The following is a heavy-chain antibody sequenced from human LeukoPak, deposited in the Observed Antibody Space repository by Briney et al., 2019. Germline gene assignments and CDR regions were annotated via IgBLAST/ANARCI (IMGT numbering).Heavy chain of an antibody. CDR3: ATDRGWRTSGYYLYYFEY. D-gene: IGHD3-3*01. CDR1: GFTLSSSW. Sequence: PGGSLRLSCAASGFTLSSSWMSWVRQAPGKGLEWVANIKEDGSEKYYVDSVRGRYTISRDNTKNSLYLQMSSLRAEDTAVYYCATDRGWRTSGYYLYYFEYWGQGTLVTFSS. V-gene: IGHV3-7*01. J-gene: IGHJ4*02. CDR2: IKEDGSEK.